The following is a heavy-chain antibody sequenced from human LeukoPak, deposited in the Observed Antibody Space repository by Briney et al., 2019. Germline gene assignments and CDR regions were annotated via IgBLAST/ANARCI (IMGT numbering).Heavy chain of an antibody. CDR3: ARALRFLNYYYYYMDV. J-gene: IGHJ6*03. Sequence: SETLSLTCAVCGGSFSGYYWSWIRQPPGKGLEWIGEINHSGSTNYNPSLKSRVTISVDTSKNQFSLKLSSVTAADTAVYYCARALRFLNYYYYYMDVWGKGTTVTVSS. V-gene: IGHV4-34*01. CDR1: GGSFSGYY. CDR2: INHSGST. D-gene: IGHD3-3*01.